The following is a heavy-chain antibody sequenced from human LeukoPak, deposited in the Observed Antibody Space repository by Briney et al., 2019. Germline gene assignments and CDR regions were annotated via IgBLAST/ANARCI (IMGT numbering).Heavy chain of an antibody. J-gene: IGHJ4*02. CDR3: ARQVTRGWYGKDFDY. V-gene: IGHV1-18*01. CDR2: ISAYNGNT. CDR1: GYTFTSYG. Sequence: GASVKVSCKASGYTFTSYGISWVRQAPGQGLEWMGWISAYNGNTNYAQKLQGRVTMTTDTSTSTAYMELRSLRSDDTAVYYCARQVTRGWYGKDFDYWGQGTLVTVSS. D-gene: IGHD6-19*01.